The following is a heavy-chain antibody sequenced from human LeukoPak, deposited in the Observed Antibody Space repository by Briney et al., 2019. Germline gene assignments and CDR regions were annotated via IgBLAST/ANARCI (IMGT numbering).Heavy chain of an antibody. J-gene: IGHJ5*02. D-gene: IGHD6-19*01. Sequence: ASVKVSCKASGYTFTGYYMHWVRQAPGQGLEWMGWINPNSGGTNYAQKFQGRVTMTRDTSISTAYMELSRLRSDDTAVYYCARVLGAPAVAFDPWGRGTLVTVSS. CDR1: GYTFTGYY. CDR3: ARVLGAPAVAFDP. CDR2: INPNSGGT. V-gene: IGHV1-2*02.